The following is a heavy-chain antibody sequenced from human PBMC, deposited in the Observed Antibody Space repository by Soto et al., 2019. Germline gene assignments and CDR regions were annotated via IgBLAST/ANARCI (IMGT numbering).Heavy chain of an antibody. D-gene: IGHD5-18*01. Sequence: QVQLVQSGAEVKKPGSSVKVSCKASGGTFSSYAISWVRQAPGQGLEWMGGIIPIFGTANYAQKFQGRVTITADESTSTAYMELSSLRSEDTAVYYCARDQGQLWLEVFGYYYGMDVWGQGTTVTVSS. V-gene: IGHV1-69*12. CDR3: ARDQGQLWLEVFGYYYGMDV. CDR2: IIPIFGTA. CDR1: GGTFSSYA. J-gene: IGHJ6*02.